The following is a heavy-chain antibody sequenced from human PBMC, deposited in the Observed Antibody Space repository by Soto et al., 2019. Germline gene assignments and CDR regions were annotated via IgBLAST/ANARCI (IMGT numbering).Heavy chain of an antibody. CDR1: GFTFSSFE. CDR3: AKGGAGGYQMPRCFDS. J-gene: IGHJ5*01. D-gene: IGHD2-2*01. V-gene: IGHV3-48*03. CDR2: INPSGRTI. Sequence: PGGSLRLSCVASGFTFSSFEMNWIRQAPGKGPEWIAVINPSGRTISYADSVRGRFTISKDESKNTLSLQMNSLRAEDTALYYCAKGGAGGYQMPRCFDSWGQGTLVTVSS.